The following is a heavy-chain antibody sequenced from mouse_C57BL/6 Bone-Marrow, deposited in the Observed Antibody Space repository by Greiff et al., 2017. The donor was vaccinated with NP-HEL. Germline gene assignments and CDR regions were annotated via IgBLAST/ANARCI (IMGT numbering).Heavy chain of an antibody. V-gene: IGHV1-26*01. CDR1: GYTFTDYY. CDR3: ARDWDWYFDV. J-gene: IGHJ1*03. Sequence: VQLQQSGPELVKPGASVKISCKASGYTFTDYYVNWVKQSHGKSLEWIGDINPNNGGTSYNQKFKGKATLTVDKSSSTAYMELRSLTSEDSAVYYCARDWDWYFDVWGTGTTVTVSS. D-gene: IGHD4-1*01. CDR2: INPNNGGT.